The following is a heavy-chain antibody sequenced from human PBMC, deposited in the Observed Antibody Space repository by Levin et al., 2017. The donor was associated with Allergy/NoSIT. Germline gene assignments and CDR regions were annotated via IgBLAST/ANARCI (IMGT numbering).Heavy chain of an antibody. Sequence: SQTLSLTCTVSGGSISTSYWSWIRQPAGKGLEWIGRIYASGNINYNPSLKSRVTLSLDTSENQFSLNLSSVTAADTAVYYCAKTTGRSFDYWGQGTLVTVSS. CDR2: IYASGNI. CDR3: AKTTGRSFDY. CDR1: GGSISTSY. D-gene: IGHD1-26*01. J-gene: IGHJ4*02. V-gene: IGHV4-4*07.